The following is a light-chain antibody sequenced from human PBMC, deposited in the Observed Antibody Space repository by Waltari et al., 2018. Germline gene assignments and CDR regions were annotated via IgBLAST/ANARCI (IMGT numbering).Light chain of an antibody. Sequence: EIVLTQSPGTLSLSPGEGDTLSCRASQSVATISLAWYQQKVGQAPRLVIYDASTRATGIPDRFSGSGSGTDFTLTISRLEPEDFAVYYCQQYGVSPLTFGGGTKVEVK. CDR2: DAS. CDR3: QQYGVSPLT. CDR1: QSVATIS. J-gene: IGKJ4*01. V-gene: IGKV3-20*01.